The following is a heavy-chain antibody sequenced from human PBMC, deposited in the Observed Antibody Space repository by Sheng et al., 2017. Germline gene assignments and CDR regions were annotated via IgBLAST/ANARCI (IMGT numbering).Heavy chain of an antibody. CDR3: ARDGERSLQLERPYYFDY. CDR1: GGTFSSYT. D-gene: IGHD1-1*01. CDR2: IIPILGIA. Sequence: QVQLVQSGAEVKKPGSSVKVSCKASGGTFSSYTISWVRQAPGQGLEWMGRIIPILGIANYAQKFQGRVTITADKSTSTAYMELSSLRSEDTAVYYCARDGERSLQLERPYYFDYWGQGTLVTVSS. V-gene: IGHV1-69*08. J-gene: IGHJ4*02.